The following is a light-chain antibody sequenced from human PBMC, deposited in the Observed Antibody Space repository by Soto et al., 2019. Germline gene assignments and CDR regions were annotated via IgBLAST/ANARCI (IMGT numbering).Light chain of an antibody. V-gene: IGKV3-15*01. CDR3: QQYNIWPFT. CDR2: GAS. Sequence: EIVMTQSPATLSVSPAERATLSWRASQSVSSNLAWYQQKPGQAPRLLIYGASTRATGIPARFSGSGSGTEFTLTISSLQSEDFAVYYCQQYNIWPFTFGPGTKVDIK. J-gene: IGKJ3*01. CDR1: QSVSSN.